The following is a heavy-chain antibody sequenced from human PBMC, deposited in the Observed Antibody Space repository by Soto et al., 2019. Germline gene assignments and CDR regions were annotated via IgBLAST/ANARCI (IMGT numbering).Heavy chain of an antibody. CDR3: ASLGQDGYFDL. V-gene: IGHV4-31*03. D-gene: IGHD7-27*01. CDR2: IYYSGST. J-gene: IGHJ2*01. Sequence: PSETLSLTCTVSGGSISSGGYHWSWIRQHPGKGLEWIGYIYYSGSTYYNPSLKSRVTISVDTSKNQFSLKLSSVTAADTAVYYCASLGQDGYFDLWGGGPLVTVSS. CDR1: GGSISSGGYH.